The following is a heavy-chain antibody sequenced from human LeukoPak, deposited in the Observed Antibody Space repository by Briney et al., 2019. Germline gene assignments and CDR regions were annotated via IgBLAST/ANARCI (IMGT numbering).Heavy chain of an antibody. CDR2: ISSSSYYI. V-gene: IGHV3-21*01. CDR1: GFTFSSYS. Sequence: GGSLRLSCAASGFTFSSYSMNWVRQAPGKGLEWVSSISSSSYYIYYADSVKGRFTISRDNAKNSLYLQMDSLRAEDTAVYYCARKSGSGSPFDSWGQGTLVTVSS. J-gene: IGHJ5*01. CDR3: ARKSGSGSPFDS. D-gene: IGHD3-10*01.